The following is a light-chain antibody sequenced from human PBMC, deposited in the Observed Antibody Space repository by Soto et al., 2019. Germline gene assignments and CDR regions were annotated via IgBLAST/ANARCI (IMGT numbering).Light chain of an antibody. CDR1: QSVSSN. V-gene: IGKV3-15*01. CDR3: QQYNNWPPYP. Sequence: EIVMTQSPATLSVSPGERATLSCRASQSVSSNLAWYQQKPGQAPRPLIYGASTRATGIPARFSGSGSGTEFTLTIRSPQSADFAVYYCQQYNNWPPYPFGQGTKLEIK. J-gene: IGKJ2*01. CDR2: GAS.